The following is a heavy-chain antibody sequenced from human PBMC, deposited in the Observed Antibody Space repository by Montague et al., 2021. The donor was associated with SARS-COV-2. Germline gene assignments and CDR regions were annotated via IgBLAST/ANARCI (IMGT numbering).Heavy chain of an antibody. CDR1: GGSINAYY. Sequence: SETLSLTCTVAGGSINAYYWTWIRQPPGKGLDWIGFLYYSGVTNYNPSLKSRVTMSPDTSKNQFSLRLSSVTAADTAVYYCARGGTRDIVLVPSALDYWGRGIPVTVSS. D-gene: IGHD2-2*01. J-gene: IGHJ4*02. CDR2: LYYSGVT. CDR3: ARGGTRDIVLVPSALDY. V-gene: IGHV4-59*08.